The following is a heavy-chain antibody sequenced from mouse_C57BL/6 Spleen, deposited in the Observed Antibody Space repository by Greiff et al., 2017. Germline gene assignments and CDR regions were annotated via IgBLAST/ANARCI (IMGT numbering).Heavy chain of an antibody. D-gene: IGHD1-1*01. J-gene: IGHJ1*03. CDR3: ARVEYYGSSPLYWYFDV. CDR2: IDPNSGGT. Sequence: VQLQQPGAELVKPGASVKLSCKASGYTFTSYWMHWVKQRPGRGLEWIGRIDPNSGGTKYNEKFKSKATLTVDKPSSTAYMQLSSLTSEDSAVYYCARVEYYGSSPLYWYFDVWGTGTTVTVSS. CDR1: GYTFTSYW. V-gene: IGHV1-72*01.